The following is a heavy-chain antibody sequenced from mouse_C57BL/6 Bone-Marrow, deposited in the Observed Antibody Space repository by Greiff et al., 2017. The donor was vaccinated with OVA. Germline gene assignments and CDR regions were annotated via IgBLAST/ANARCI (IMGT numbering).Heavy chain of an antibody. CDR2: IYPRSGNT. CDR3: ARGRYGSRGYFDV. V-gene: IGHV1-81*01. J-gene: IGHJ1*03. Sequence: VQLQQPGAELVRPGASVKLSCKASGYTFTSYGIRWVKQRPGQGLEWIGEIYPRSGNTYYNEKFKGKATLTADKSSSTAYMELRSLTSEDSAVYFCARGRYGSRGYFDVWGTGTTVTVSS. D-gene: IGHD1-1*01. CDR1: GYTFTSYG.